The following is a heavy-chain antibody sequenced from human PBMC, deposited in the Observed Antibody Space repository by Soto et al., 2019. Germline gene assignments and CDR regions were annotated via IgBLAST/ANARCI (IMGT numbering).Heavy chain of an antibody. Sequence: PSETLSLTCTVSGGSISSSSYYWGWIRQPPGKGLEWIGSIYYSGSTYYNPSLKSRVTISVDTSKNQFSLELSSVTAADTAVYYCARTTVTTSYMDVWGKGTTVTVSS. CDR2: IYYSGST. D-gene: IGHD4-17*01. CDR3: ARTTVTTSYMDV. CDR1: GGSISSSSYY. V-gene: IGHV4-39*01. J-gene: IGHJ6*03.